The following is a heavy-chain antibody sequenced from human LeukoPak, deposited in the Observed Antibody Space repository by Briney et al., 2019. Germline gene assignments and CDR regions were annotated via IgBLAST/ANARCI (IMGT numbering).Heavy chain of an antibody. D-gene: IGHD3-22*01. CDR3: ARDPRRYYDSSGIDY. Sequence: PEGSLRLSCAASGFTFSSYGMHWVRQAPGKGLEWVAVIWYDGSNKYYADSVKGRFTISRDNSKNTLYLQMNSLRAEDTAVYYCARDPRRYYDSSGIDYWGKGTPVTVSS. J-gene: IGHJ4*03. CDR1: GFTFSSYG. CDR2: IWYDGSNK. V-gene: IGHV3-33*01.